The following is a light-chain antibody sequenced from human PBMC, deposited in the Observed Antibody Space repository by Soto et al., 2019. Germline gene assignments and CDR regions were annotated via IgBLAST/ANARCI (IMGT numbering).Light chain of an antibody. CDR3: HQFGSSPT. CDR2: AAS. CDR1: QSVSSTS. J-gene: IGKJ1*01. V-gene: IGKV3-20*01. Sequence: EIVLTQSPGTLSLSPGERATLSCRASQSVSSTSLAWYQQKPGQAPRLLMYAASVRATGIPDRFTGSGSGTDFTLTINSLEPDDFAVYFCHQFGSSPTFGQGTRVESK.